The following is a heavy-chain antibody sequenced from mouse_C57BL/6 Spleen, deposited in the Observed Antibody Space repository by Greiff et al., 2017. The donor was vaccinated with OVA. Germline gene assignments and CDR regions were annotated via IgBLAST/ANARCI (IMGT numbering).Heavy chain of an antibody. Sequence: VQLQQPGAELVKPGASVKMSCKASGYTFTSYWITWVKQRPGQGLEWIGDIYPGSGSTNYNEKFKSKATLTVDTSSSTAYMQLSSLTSEDSAVYYCARRGTTMVTRAMDYWGQGTSVTVSS. CDR2: IYPGSGST. V-gene: IGHV1-55*01. J-gene: IGHJ4*01. CDR3: ARRGTTMVTRAMDY. CDR1: GYTFTSYW. D-gene: IGHD2-2*01.